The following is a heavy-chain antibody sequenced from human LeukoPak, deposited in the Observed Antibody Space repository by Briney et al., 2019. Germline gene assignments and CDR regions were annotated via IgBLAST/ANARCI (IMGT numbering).Heavy chain of an antibody. V-gene: IGHV3-48*03. CDR3: ARDLPVYYYGSGSYSGYYGMDV. J-gene: IGHJ6*04. D-gene: IGHD3-10*01. CDR2: ISSSGSTI. Sequence: PGGSLRLSCAASGFTFSSYEMNWVRQAPGKGLEWVSYISSSGSTIYYADSVKGRFTISGDNAKNSLYLQMNSLRAEDTAVYYCARDLPVYYYGSGSYSGYYGMDVWGKGTTVTVSS. CDR1: GFTFSSYE.